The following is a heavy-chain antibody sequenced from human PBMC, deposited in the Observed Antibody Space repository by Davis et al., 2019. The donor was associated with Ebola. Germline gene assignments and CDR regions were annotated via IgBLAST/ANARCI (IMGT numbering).Heavy chain of an antibody. J-gene: IGHJ6*02. V-gene: IGHV3-21*01. CDR2: ISSSSSYI. Sequence: GESLKISCAASGFTFSSYGMNWVRQAPGKGLEWVSSISSSSSYIYYADSVKGRFTISRDNAKNSLYLQMNSLRAEDTAVYYCARDLYLGSWNYYGMDVWGQGTTVTVSS. CDR3: ARDLYLGSWNYYGMDV. D-gene: IGHD2-2*02. CDR1: GFTFSSYG.